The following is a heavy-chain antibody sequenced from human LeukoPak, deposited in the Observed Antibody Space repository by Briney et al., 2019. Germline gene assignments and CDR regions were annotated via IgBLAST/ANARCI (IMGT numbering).Heavy chain of an antibody. V-gene: IGHV1-8*03. CDR2: MNPNSGNT. Sequence: ASVTVSCKASGYTFTSYDINWVRQATGQGLEWMGWMNPNSGNTGYAQKFQGRVTITRNTSISTAYMELSSLRSEDTAVYYCARTENYYGSGSYYNVLDYWGQGTLVTVSS. CDR3: ARTENYYGSGSYYNVLDY. J-gene: IGHJ4*02. CDR1: GYTFTSYD. D-gene: IGHD3-10*01.